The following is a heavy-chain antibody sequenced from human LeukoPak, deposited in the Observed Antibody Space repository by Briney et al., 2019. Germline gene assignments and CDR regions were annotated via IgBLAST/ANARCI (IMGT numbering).Heavy chain of an antibody. D-gene: IGHD6-13*01. CDR3: ARDIRYSSSWYNYYYYSYMDV. CDR2: ISGTGGST. J-gene: IGHJ6*03. CDR1: GFTFSSYA. Sequence: QSGGSLRLSCAASGFTFSSYAMSWVRQSPGKGLEWVSAISGTGGSTYYADSGKGRFTISRDNSKNTLYLQMNRLRAEDTAVYYCARDIRYSSSWYNYYYYSYMDVWGKGTTVTVSS. V-gene: IGHV3-23*01.